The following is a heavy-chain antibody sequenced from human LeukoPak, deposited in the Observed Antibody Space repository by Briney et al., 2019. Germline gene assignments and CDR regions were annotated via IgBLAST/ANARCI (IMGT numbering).Heavy chain of an antibody. CDR2: VFYTGVT. V-gene: IGHV4-39*01. CDR1: GASLITTTYY. Sequence: SETLSLTCSVSGASLITTTYYWAWIRQPPGKGLEWLGTVFYTGVTYYNSSLNSRVTISVDTSNNQFSLRLTSMTAADTALYYCARTYFYGSGNYPGYYLDYWGQGAQVVVSS. J-gene: IGHJ4*02. CDR3: ARTYFYGSGNYPGYYLDY. D-gene: IGHD3-10*01.